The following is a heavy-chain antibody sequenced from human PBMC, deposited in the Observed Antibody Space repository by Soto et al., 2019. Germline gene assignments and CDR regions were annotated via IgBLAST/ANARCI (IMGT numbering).Heavy chain of an antibody. J-gene: IGHJ3*02. Sequence: GVSVEVSWEASGDTITCYYLYWAQQSPGQWLEWMGWINPNSGGTNYAQKFQGWVTMTRDTSISTAYMELSRLRSEDTAVYYCARDRAPYTSVYRDAFDIWGQGTMVTVPS. V-gene: IGHV1-2*04. CDR3: ARDRAPYTSVYRDAFDI. CDR2: INPNSGGT. CDR1: GDTITCYY. D-gene: IGHD3-22*01.